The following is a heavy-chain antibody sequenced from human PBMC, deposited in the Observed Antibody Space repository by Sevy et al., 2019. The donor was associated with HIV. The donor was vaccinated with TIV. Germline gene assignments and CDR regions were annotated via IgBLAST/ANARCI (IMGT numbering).Heavy chain of an antibody. CDR3: ARDGARPKYCSGGSCPYYFDY. V-gene: IGHV1-18*01. CDR1: GYTFTSYG. J-gene: IGHJ4*02. Sequence: ASVKVSCKASGYTFTSYGISWVQQAPGQGLEWMGWITAYNGNTNYAQKLQGRVTMTTDTSTSTAYMELGSLRSDDTAVYYCARDGARPKYCSGGSCPYYFDYWGQGTLVTVSS. CDR2: ITAYNGNT. D-gene: IGHD2-15*01.